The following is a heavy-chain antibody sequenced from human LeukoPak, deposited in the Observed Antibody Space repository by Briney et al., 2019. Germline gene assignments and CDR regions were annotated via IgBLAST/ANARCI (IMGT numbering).Heavy chain of an antibody. Sequence: GGSLRLSCAASGFTFSSYAMHWVRQAPGKGLEWVAVISYDGSNKYYADSVKGRFTISRDNSKNTLYLQMNSLRAEDTAVYYAIIRRAFDIWGQGTMVTVSS. CDR3: IIRRAFDI. J-gene: IGHJ3*02. CDR2: ISYDGSNK. V-gene: IGHV3-30-3*01. D-gene: IGHD2-2*02. CDR1: GFTFSSYA.